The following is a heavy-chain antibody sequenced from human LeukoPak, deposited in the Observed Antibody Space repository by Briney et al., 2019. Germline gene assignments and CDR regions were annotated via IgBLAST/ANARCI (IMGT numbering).Heavy chain of an antibody. CDR3: ARGHIGGWTDY. V-gene: IGHV3-74*01. J-gene: IGHJ4*02. Sequence: PGGSLRLSCAAYGFTFSDYWMHWVRQAPGKGLVWVSRIKTDGRSTNYADSVKGRFTISRDNAKNTLYLQMNSLRAEDTTVYYCARGHIGGWTDYWGQGTLVTVSS. CDR2: IKTDGRST. CDR1: GFTFSDYW. D-gene: IGHD6-19*01.